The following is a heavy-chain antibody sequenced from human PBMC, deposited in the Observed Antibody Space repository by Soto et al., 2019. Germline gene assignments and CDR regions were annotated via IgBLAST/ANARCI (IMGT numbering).Heavy chain of an antibody. J-gene: IGHJ5*02. CDR1: GYTFTSYY. D-gene: IGHD6-25*01. CDR3: AKRFGIAASWFDP. CDR2: INPSGGST. Sequence: GASVKVSCKASGYTFTSYYMHWVRQAPGQGLEWMGIINPSGGSTSYAQKFQGRVTMTRDNSKNTLYLQMNSLRAEDTAVYYCAKRFGIAASWFDPWGQGTLVTVSS. V-gene: IGHV1-46*01.